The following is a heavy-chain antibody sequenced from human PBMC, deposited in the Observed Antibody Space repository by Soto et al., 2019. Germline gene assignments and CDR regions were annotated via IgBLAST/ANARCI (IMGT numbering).Heavy chain of an antibody. Sequence: QVQLVQSGAEVKKPGSSVKVSCKASGGTFSSYAISWVRQAPGQGLEWMGGIIPIFGTANYAQKFQGRVTITADESTRTADMELSSLRSEDTAVYYCARILQDGDYSPDGMDVWGQGTTVTVSS. D-gene: IGHD4-17*01. CDR2: IIPIFGTA. V-gene: IGHV1-69*01. J-gene: IGHJ6*02. CDR3: ARILQDGDYSPDGMDV. CDR1: GGTFSSYA.